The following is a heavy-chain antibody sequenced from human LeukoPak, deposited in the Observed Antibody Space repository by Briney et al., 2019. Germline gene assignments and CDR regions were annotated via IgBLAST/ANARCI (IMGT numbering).Heavy chain of an antibody. CDR2: ISASGGST. CDR1: GFTFSSYA. J-gene: IGHJ4*02. Sequence: PGGSLRLSCAVFGFTFSSYAMSWVRQAPGKGLEWVSTISASGGSTYYADSVKGRLTISRDNSKNTLYLQISSLRAEDTARYYCAKARFYDLLTGYPPDWGQGTLVTVSS. D-gene: IGHD3-9*01. CDR3: AKARFYDLLTGYPPD. V-gene: IGHV3-23*01.